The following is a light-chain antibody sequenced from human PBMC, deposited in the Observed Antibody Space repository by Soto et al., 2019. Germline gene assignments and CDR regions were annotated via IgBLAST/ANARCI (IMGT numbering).Light chain of an antibody. Sequence: QSALTQPASVSGSPGQSITISCTGTSSDVGGYKYVSWYQQHPGKAPKLMIYDIHNRPSGVSNRFSGSKSGNTASLTISGLKAEDEADYYCSSYTSSSTRVFGTGTKLTVL. CDR1: SSDVGGYKY. CDR3: SSYTSSSTRV. V-gene: IGLV2-14*03. CDR2: DIH. J-gene: IGLJ1*01.